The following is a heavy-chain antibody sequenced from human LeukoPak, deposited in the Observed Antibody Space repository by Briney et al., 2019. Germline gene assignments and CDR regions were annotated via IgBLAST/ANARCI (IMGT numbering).Heavy chain of an antibody. V-gene: IGHV4-59*01. CDR3: ATVQWLRPFDY. D-gene: IGHD5-12*01. J-gene: IGHJ4*02. Sequence: KTSETLSLTCTVSGGSISSYYWSWIRQPPGKGLEWIGYIYYSGSTNYNPSLKSRVTISVDTSKNQFSLKLSSVTAADTAVYYCATVQWLRPFDYWGQGTLVTVSS. CDR2: IYYSGST. CDR1: GGSISSYY.